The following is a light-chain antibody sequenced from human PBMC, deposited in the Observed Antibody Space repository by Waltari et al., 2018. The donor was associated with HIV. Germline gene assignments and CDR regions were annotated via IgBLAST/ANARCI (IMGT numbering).Light chain of an antibody. CDR3: QSYDSSLNAWGV. CDR2: GTN. V-gene: IGLV1-40*01. J-gene: IGLJ2*01. Sequence: QSVLTQPPSVSGAPGQRVTIPCTGSSSNLGSDYDFHWYQQLPGAAPKLLISGTNNRPSGVPDRFSVSKSGTSASLSISGLQPEDEADYYCQSYDSSLNAWGVSGGGTKLTVL. CDR1: SSNLGSDYD.